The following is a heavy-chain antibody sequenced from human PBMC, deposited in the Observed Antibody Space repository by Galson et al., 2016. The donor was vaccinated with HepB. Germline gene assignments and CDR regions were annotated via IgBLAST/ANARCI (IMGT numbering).Heavy chain of an antibody. V-gene: IGHV3-74*01. CDR2: INSDGTIS. CDR3: TTPIGVAITGDAFDV. CDR1: GFAFGSHW. Sequence: SLRLSCAASGFAFGSHWMHWVRQVPGKGLVWVSRINSDGTISNYADSVKGRFTISRDNAKNTLYLQMNSLRTEDTAVYYCTTPIGVAITGDAFDVWGQGTMVTVS. D-gene: IGHD2-15*01. J-gene: IGHJ3*01.